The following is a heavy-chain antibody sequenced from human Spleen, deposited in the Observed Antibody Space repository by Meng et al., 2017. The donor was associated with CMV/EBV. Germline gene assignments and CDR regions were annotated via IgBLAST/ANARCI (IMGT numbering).Heavy chain of an antibody. J-gene: IGHJ6*02. CDR1: GGSIRSYF. V-gene: IGHV4-59*01. D-gene: IGHD5-12*01. CDR3: ARGRYSGYVYYYYGFDV. Sequence: SETLSLTCSVSGGSIRSYFWIWIRQSAGKGLEWIGYIYYTGRTKYNPSLEGGVTISLDTSKSQFSLNLSSVTAADTAVYYCARGRYSGYVYYYYGFDVWGQGTTVTVSS. CDR2: IYYTGRT.